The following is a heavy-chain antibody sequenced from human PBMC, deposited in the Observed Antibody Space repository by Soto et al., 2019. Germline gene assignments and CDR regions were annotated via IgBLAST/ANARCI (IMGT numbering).Heavy chain of an antibody. J-gene: IGHJ4*02. CDR1: GFTFSSYA. Sequence: GGSLRLSCAASGFTFSSYAMSWVRQAPGKGLEWVSSISGSGGGTYYADSVKGRFTFSRDNSKNTLYVQMNSLRAEDTAVYYCAKFGMATTKRSPPYYIDYWGQGALVTVSS. CDR3: AKFGMATTKRSPPYYIDY. CDR2: ISGSGGGT. V-gene: IGHV3-23*01. D-gene: IGHD1-1*01.